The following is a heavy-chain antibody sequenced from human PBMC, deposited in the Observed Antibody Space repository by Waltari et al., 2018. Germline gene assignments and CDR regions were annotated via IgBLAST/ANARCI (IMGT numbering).Heavy chain of an antibody. CDR2: ISYSGST. D-gene: IGHD6-19*01. CDR1: GCSISSSSYY. V-gene: IGHV4-39*01. J-gene: IGHJ4*02. CDR3: VKVAGPFDY. Sequence: QLQLQESGPGLVKPSETLSLTCTISGCSISSSSYYWGWIRQPPGKGLEWIGSISYSGSTYYNPSLKSRVTISVDTSKNQFSLKLSSVTAADTAVYYCVKVAGPFDYWGQGTLVTVSS.